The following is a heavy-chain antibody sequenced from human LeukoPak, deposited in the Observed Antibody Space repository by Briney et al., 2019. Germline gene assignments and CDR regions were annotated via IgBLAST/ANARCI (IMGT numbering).Heavy chain of an antibody. V-gene: IGHV2-5*02. J-gene: IGHJ4*02. CDR1: GFPLSTSGVA. Sequence: SGPTLVNPTQTLTLSCTFSGFPLSTSGVAVGWIRQPPGKALEWLAVIYWDDAKRYSPSLKSRLTITKDTSKNQVVLTMTNMDPVDTATYYCVRRQTILFDYWGQGILVTVSS. CDR3: VRRQTILFDY. CDR2: IYWDDAK. D-gene: IGHD3-3*01.